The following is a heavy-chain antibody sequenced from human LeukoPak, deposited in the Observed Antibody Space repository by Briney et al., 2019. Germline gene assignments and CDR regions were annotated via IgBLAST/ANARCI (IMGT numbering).Heavy chain of an antibody. V-gene: IGHV3-11*04. CDR2: ITSSGSTT. Sequence: GGSLRLSCAASGFTFSSYAMSWIRQAPGKGLEWVSYITSSGSTTYYADSVKGRFTVSRDNAKNSLYLQMNSLRAEDTAVYYCARAASFWTYYFDDWGQGSLVTVSS. J-gene: IGHJ4*02. CDR3: ARAASFWTYYFDD. CDR1: GFTFSSYA. D-gene: IGHD3/OR15-3a*01.